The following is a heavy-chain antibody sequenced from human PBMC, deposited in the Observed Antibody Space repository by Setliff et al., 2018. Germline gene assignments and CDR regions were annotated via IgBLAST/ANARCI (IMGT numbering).Heavy chain of an antibody. CDR1: GFTFTSAV. D-gene: IGHD2-21*01. CDR3: ARDLFRNSGGLYC. J-gene: IGHJ4*02. Sequence: GGSLRLSCTASGFTFTSAVMTWFRQAPGKGPEWVSAVTAFGGTTYDADSVKGRFTTSRDNSKNTIYLQMNNLGVDDTAMYYCARDLFRNSGGLYCWGQGTLVTVSS. CDR2: VTAFGGTT. V-gene: IGHV3-23*01.